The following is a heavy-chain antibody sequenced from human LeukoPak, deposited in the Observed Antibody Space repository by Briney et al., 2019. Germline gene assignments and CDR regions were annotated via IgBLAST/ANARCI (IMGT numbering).Heavy chain of an antibody. CDR3: ARDIVKYDFWSGSPNWFDP. CDR2: ISSSSSTI. J-gene: IGHJ5*02. CDR1: GFTFSSYS. Sequence: GGSLRLSCAASGFTFSSYSMNWVRQAPGKGLEWVSYISSSSSTIYYADSVKGRFTISRDNAKNSLYLQMNSLRAEDTAVYYCARDIVKYDFWSGSPNWFDPWGQGTLVTVSS. V-gene: IGHV3-48*01. D-gene: IGHD3-3*01.